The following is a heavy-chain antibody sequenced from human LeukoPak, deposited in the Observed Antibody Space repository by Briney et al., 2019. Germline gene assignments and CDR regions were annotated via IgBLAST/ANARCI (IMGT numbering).Heavy chain of an antibody. Sequence: GASVKVSCKASGYTFTSYGISWVRQAPGQGLEWMGWISAYNGNTNYAQKFQGRVTMTRDTSISTAYMELSRLRSDDTAVYYCARNLKQPALTGGSYYYYGMDVWGQGTTVTVSS. D-gene: IGHD7-27*01. J-gene: IGHJ6*02. CDR3: ARNLKQPALTGGSYYYYGMDV. CDR1: GYTFTSYG. CDR2: ISAYNGNT. V-gene: IGHV1-18*01.